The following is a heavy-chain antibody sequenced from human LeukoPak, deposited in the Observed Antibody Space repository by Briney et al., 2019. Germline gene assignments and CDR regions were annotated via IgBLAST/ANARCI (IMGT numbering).Heavy chain of an antibody. CDR3: ARNPGYSSSWHAFDI. Sequence: GGSLKISCKGSGYSFTSYWIGWVRQMPGKGLEWMGIIYPGDSDTRYSPSFQGQVTISADKSISTAYLQWSSLKASDTAMYYCARNPGYSSSWHAFDIWGQGTMVTVSS. CDR1: GYSFTSYW. D-gene: IGHD6-13*01. V-gene: IGHV5-51*01. J-gene: IGHJ3*02. CDR2: IYPGDSDT.